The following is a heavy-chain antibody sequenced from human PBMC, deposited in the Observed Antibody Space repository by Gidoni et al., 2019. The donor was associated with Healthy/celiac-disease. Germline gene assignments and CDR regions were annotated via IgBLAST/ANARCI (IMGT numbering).Heavy chain of an antibody. D-gene: IGHD1-7*01. CDR3: ARDPATGTTWGYYYGMDV. V-gene: IGHV1-46*01. CDR2: INPSGGST. CDR1: GYTFTSYY. Sequence: QLQLVQSGAEVKTPGASVSVSCQASGYTFTSYYMHWLLQAPGQGLEWMGIINPSGGSTSYAQKFQGRVTMTRDTSTSTVYMELSSLRSEDTAVYYWARDPATGTTWGYYYGMDVWGQGTTVTVSS. J-gene: IGHJ6*02.